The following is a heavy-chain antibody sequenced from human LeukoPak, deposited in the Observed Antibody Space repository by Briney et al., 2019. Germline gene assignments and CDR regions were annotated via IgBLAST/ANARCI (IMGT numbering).Heavy chain of an antibody. V-gene: IGHV4-38-2*01. J-gene: IGHJ5*02. CDR3: ARSHSGWQGHNNWFDP. CDR1: GYSISSDKY. D-gene: IGHD6-19*01. Sequence: SATLFLTCEVSGYSISSDKYWGWIRQPPGKVLEWLGTSYHTGSTFYNPSLKSRDSISVYTSKNQFSLRFTSVTAADTAVYYCARSHSGWQGHNNWFDPWGQGTLVTVSS. CDR2: SYHTGST.